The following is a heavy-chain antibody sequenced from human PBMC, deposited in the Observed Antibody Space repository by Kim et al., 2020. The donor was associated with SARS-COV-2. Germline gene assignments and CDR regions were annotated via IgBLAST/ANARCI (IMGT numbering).Heavy chain of an antibody. CDR3: ARDLQYTLGQWPGGGNWFDP. D-gene: IGHD6-19*01. Sequence: SETLSLTCTVSGGSMSSYYWSWIRQPAGKGLEWIGRIYTSGSTNYNPSLKSRVTMSVDTSKNQFSLKLSSVTAADTAVYYCARDLQYTLGQWPGGGNWFDPWGQGTLVTVSS. CDR2: IYTSGST. J-gene: IGHJ5*02. V-gene: IGHV4-4*07. CDR1: GGSMSSYY.